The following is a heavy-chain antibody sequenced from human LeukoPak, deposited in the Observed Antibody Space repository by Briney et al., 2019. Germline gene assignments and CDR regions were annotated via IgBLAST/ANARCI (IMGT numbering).Heavy chain of an antibody. CDR1: GGTFSSYA. CDR2: IIPIFGTA. V-gene: IGHV1-69*06. J-gene: IGHJ6*03. CDR3: ARGRVNEHPYYYYYMDV. Sequence: SVKVSCKASGGTFSSYAISWVRQAPGQGLEWMGGIIPIFGTANYAQKFQGRVTITADKSTSTAYMELSSLRSEDTAVYYCARGRVNEHPYYYYYMDVWGKGTTVTVSS. D-gene: IGHD2-21*01.